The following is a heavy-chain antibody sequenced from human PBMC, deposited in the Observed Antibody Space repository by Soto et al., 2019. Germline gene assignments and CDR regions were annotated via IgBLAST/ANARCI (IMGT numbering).Heavy chain of an antibody. CDR1: GGSISSSSYY. CDR2: IYYSGST. D-gene: IGHD2-21*01. J-gene: IGHJ4*02. Sequence: QLQLQESGPGLVKPSETLSLTCTVSGGSISSSSYYWGWIRQPPGKGLEWIGKIYYSGSTYYNPSLKSRVTISVDTPKNQCPLKLSSVTAADPSVYYCASLERGIYWGQGTLVTVSS. V-gene: IGHV4-39*01. CDR3: ASLERGIY.